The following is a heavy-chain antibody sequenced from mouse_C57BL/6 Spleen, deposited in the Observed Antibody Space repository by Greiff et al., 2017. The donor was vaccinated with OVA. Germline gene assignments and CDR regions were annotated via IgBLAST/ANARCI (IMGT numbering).Heavy chain of an antibody. CDR1: GYTFTSYW. Sequence: QVHVKQPGTELVKPGASVKLSCKASGYTFTSYWMHWVKQRPGQGLEWIGNINPSNGGTNYNEKFKSKATLTVDKSSSTAYMQLSSLTSEDSAVYYCARPHYGKDAMDYWGQGTSVTVSS. CDR2: INPSNGGT. J-gene: IGHJ4*01. V-gene: IGHV1-53*01. D-gene: IGHD2-1*01. CDR3: ARPHYGKDAMDY.